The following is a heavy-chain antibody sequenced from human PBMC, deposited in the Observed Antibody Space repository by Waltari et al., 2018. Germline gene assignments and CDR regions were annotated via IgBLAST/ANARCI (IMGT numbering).Heavy chain of an antibody. Sequence: EVQLVESGGGLVQPGGSLRLSCAASGFTFSSYEMNWVRQAPGKGLEWVSYISSSGSTIYYADSVKGRFTISRDNAKNSLYLQMNSLRAEDTAVYYCARDSDGSYSGSDAFDIWGQGTMVTVSS. CDR3: ARDSDGSYSGSDAFDI. D-gene: IGHD1-26*01. CDR1: GFTFSSYE. CDR2: ISSSGSTI. V-gene: IGHV3-48*03. J-gene: IGHJ3*02.